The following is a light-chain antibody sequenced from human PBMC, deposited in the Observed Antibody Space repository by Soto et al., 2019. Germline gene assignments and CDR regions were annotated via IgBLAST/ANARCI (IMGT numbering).Light chain of an antibody. CDR2: DAS. CDR3: QQSYSTPIT. Sequence: EIVLKQSPGTLSLSPGERATLPCRASQSVSSTFLAWYQQKPGQAPRLLIYDASNRATGIPARFSGSGSGTDFTLTISSLQPEDFATYYCQQSYSTPITFGQGTRLEIK. V-gene: IGKV3D-20*02. J-gene: IGKJ5*01. CDR1: QSVSSTF.